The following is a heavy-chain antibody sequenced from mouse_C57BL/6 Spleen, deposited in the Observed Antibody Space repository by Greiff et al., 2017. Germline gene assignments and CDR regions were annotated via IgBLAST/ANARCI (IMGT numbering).Heavy chain of an antibody. D-gene: IGHD2-5*01. J-gene: IGHJ2*01. Sequence: VQLQQPGAELVKPGASVKLSCKASGYTFTSYWMQWVKQRPGQGLEWIGEIDPSDSYTNYNQKFKGKATLTVDTSSSTAYMQLSSLTSEDSAVYYCARWYYSKPVDYWGQGTTLTVSS. CDR2: IDPSDSYT. V-gene: IGHV1-50*01. CDR3: ARWYYSKPVDY. CDR1: GYTFTSYW.